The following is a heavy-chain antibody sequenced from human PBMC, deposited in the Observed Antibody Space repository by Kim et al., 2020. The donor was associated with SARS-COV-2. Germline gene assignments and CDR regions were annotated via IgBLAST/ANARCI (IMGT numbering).Heavy chain of an antibody. Sequence: GESLKISCKGSGYSVTTYWIAWVRQMPGKGLEWMGIINPGDSDTRYNPSFEGQVTISADKSITTAYLQWSSLKASDTAIYYCATRGDDYYFDYWGQGTLVTVSS. D-gene: IGHD3-16*01. CDR3: ATRGDDYYFDY. J-gene: IGHJ4*02. V-gene: IGHV5-51*01. CDR1: GYSVTTYW. CDR2: INPGDSDT.